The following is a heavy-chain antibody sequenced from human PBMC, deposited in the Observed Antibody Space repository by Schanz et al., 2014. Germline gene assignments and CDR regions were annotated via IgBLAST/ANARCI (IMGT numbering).Heavy chain of an antibody. V-gene: IGHV3-66*01. CDR1: GFTFSYYN. D-gene: IGHD2-15*01. CDR3: ARDPGGTKTHGL. CDR2: IYSDGST. Sequence: EVQLVESGGGLVKPGGSLRLSCAASGFTFSYYNMNWVRQAPGKGLEWVSIIYSDGSTYYVDSVKGRFIISRDNSKNTVYLQMNSLRAEDTAVYYCARDPGGTKTHGLWGQGTLVTVSS. J-gene: IGHJ4*02.